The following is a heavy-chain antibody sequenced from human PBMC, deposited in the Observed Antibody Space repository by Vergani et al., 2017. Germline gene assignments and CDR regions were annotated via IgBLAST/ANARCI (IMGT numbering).Heavy chain of an antibody. CDR3: ARDGGEYDKDALDV. Sequence: QVQLQESGPGLVKPSETLSLTCTVSGGSISNYYWSWIRQPPGKGLEWIGYMYYSGRTNYNPSLKSRVTMLVDTSKNQFSLKLTSVTAADTAVYYCARDGGEYDKDALDVWGQGTKVTVTS. J-gene: IGHJ3*01. D-gene: IGHD2-21*01. CDR2: MYYSGRT. CDR1: GGSISNYY. V-gene: IGHV4-59*01.